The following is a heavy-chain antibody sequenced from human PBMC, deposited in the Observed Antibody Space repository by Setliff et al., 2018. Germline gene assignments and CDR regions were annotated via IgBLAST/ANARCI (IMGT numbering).Heavy chain of an antibody. CDR3: ARGRTRTSTIFGIVSLSP. CDR2: LNPSSGDT. J-gene: IGHJ6*02. V-gene: IGHV1-8*02. CDR1: GYPFTSYD. Sequence: ASVKVSCKASGYPFTSYDIHWLRLTSGQGLEWMGWLNPSSGDTGFAPKFQGRVTVTRDTSINTANMELSRLTSEDTAVYYCARGRTRTSTIFGIVSLSPWGDGTTVTV. D-gene: IGHD3-3*01.